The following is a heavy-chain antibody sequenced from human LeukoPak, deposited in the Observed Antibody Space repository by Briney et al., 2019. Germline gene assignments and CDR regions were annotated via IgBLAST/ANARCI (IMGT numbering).Heavy chain of an antibody. J-gene: IGHJ4*02. CDR2: ISAYNGNT. CDR3: ASRPGYYDSSGYFDY. CDR1: GYTFTSYG. Sequence: ASVTVSCKASGYTFTSYGISWVRQAPGQGLEWMGWISAYNGNTNYAQKFQGRVTITADESTSTAYMELSSLRSEDTAVYYCASRPGYYDSSGYFDYWGQGTLVTVSP. D-gene: IGHD3-22*01. V-gene: IGHV1-18*01.